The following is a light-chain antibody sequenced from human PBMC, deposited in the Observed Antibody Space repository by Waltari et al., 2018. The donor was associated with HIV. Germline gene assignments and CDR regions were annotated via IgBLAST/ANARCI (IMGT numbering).Light chain of an antibody. CDR2: DVS. CDR1: SSDVGGYHY. V-gene: IGLV2-14*01. CDR3: SSYTTGSTLMV. J-gene: IGLJ1*01. Sequence: QSALTQPASGSGSPGQAITISCTGTSSDVGGYHYVSWYQQFPGKAPNLMVSDVSNRPSGVSDRLSGSKSGNTASLTISGLQAEDAADYYCSSYTTGSTLMVFGTGTKVIVL.